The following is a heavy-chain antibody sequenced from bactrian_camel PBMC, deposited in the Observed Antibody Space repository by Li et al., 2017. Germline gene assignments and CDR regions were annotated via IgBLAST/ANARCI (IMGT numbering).Heavy chain of an antibody. CDR1: GFTFNLYA. V-gene: IGHV3S40*01. D-gene: IGHD4*01. J-gene: IGHJ6*01. CDR2: LSSRRGLT. CDR3: AADSAVYNFGG. Sequence: VQLVESGGGLVQPGGSLRLSCAASGFTFNLYAMSWVRQASGNECELVSSLSSRRGLTIYADSVKGRFTASLDNAKNTMYLQMNSLKPEDTAVYYCAADSAVYNFGGWGQGTQVTVS.